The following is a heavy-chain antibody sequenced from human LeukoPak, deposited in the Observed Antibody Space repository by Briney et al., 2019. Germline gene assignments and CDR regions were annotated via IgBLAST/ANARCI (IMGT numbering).Heavy chain of an antibody. CDR3: ARPVYCGSDSCSFFDY. CDR2: IYYSGST. Sequence: PSETLSLTCAVSGGSISSSNWWSWVRQPPEKGLEWIGYIYYSGSTNYSPSLKSRVTMSVDTSKNQFSLRLSSVTAADTAVYYCARPVYCGSDSCSFFDYWGQGILVTVSS. V-gene: IGHV4-4*02. D-gene: IGHD2-2*01. J-gene: IGHJ4*02. CDR1: GGSISSSNW.